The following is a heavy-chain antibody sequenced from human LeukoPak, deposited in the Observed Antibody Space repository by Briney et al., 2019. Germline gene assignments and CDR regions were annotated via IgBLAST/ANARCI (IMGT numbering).Heavy chain of an antibody. V-gene: IGHV5-51*01. Sequence: PGESLKISCKGSGYSYTTYWIAWVRQKTGKGLEWMGSIYPDDSDARYSPSFQGQVTMSVNKSTKTAYLHWGSLKASDSAMYYCARCEGGQGLYPLDMWGQGTRVIASS. J-gene: IGHJ3*02. CDR1: GYSYTTYW. D-gene: IGHD2-15*01. CDR2: IYPDDSDA. CDR3: ARCEGGQGLYPLDM.